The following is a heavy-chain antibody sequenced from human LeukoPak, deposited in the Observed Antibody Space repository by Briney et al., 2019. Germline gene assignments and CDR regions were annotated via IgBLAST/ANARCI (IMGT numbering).Heavy chain of an antibody. D-gene: IGHD2-21*02. Sequence: PSETLSPTCSVSGVSIDSYHWSWIRQPPGKGLEWIGYFYYTGSTNYSPSFEGRVTISEDTSKNQISLRLTSVTAADTAVYYCAGRTAATTRPFDYWGQGTLVTVSS. CDR1: GVSIDSYH. J-gene: IGHJ4*02. CDR3: AGRTAATTRPFDY. V-gene: IGHV4-59*01. CDR2: FYYTGST.